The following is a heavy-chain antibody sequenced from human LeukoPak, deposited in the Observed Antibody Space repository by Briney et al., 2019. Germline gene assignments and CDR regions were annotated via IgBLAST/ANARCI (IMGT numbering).Heavy chain of an antibody. CDR1: GYSISSGYF. Sequence: KTSETLSLTCTVSGYSISSGYFWGWIRQPPGTGLEWIGVYHVGTTDYNPSLKGRVTISVDRSKNQMSLKLSSVTAADTAVYYCARCLGFLIGSSWYPDAFDIWGQGTMVTVSS. J-gene: IGHJ3*02. CDR3: ARCLGFLIGSSWYPDAFDI. D-gene: IGHD6-13*01. V-gene: IGHV4-38-2*02. CDR2: VYHVGTT.